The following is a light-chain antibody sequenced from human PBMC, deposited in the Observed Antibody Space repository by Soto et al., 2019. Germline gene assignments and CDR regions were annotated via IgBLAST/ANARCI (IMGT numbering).Light chain of an antibody. CDR2: AAS. CDR3: QKYNSAPRT. CDR1: QGISNY. J-gene: IGKJ3*01. V-gene: IGKV1-27*01. Sequence: DFQMTQSPSSLSASVGDRVTITCRASQGISNYLAGYQQKPGKVPKLLIYAASTLQSGVPSRFSGSGSGTDFTLTISSLQPEDVATYYCQKYNSAPRTFGPGNKVDIK.